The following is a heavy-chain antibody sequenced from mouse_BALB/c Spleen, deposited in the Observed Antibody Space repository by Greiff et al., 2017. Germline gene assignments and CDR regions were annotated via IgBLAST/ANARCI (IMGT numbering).Heavy chain of an antibody. CDR1: GFSLTSYG. V-gene: IGHV2-2*02. CDR3: AIGSSYDWFAY. D-gene: IGHD1-1*01. J-gene: IGHJ3*01. Sequence: VMLVESGPGLVQPSQSLSITCTVSGFSLTSYGVHWVRQSPGKGLEWLGVIWSGGSTDYNAAFISRLSISKDNSKSQVFFKMNSLQANDTAIYYCAIGSSYDWFAYWGQGTLVTVSA. CDR2: IWSGGST.